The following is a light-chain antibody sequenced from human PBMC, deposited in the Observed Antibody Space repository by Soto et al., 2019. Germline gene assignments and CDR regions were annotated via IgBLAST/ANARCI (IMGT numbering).Light chain of an antibody. CDR2: DVS. V-gene: IGLV2-14*01. J-gene: IGLJ2*01. CDR1: SSDVGTYNY. CDR3: SSYTSSSTSVV. Sequence: QSVLTQPASVSGSPGQSITISCTGTSSDVGTYNYVSWYQQHPGKAPKLMIYDVSNRPSGVSDRFSGSKSGNTASLIISGLQAEDEADYYCSSYTSSSTSVVFGGGTKLTVL.